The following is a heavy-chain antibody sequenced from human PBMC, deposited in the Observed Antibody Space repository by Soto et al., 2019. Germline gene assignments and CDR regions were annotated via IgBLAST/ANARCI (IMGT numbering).Heavy chain of an antibody. CDR1: GFTFGSYW. V-gene: IGHV3-74*01. J-gene: IGHJ6*01. CDR3: ARGRSYGMDV. CDR2: IDSDGSRT. Sequence: EVQLVESGGGLVQPGGSLRVSCAASGFTFGSYWMNWVRQAPGKGLVWVSRIDSDGSRTTYADSVKGRFTTARDNAKNALYLQMSSLRGGDTAVYYCARGRSYGMDVWGQGTTVIVSS.